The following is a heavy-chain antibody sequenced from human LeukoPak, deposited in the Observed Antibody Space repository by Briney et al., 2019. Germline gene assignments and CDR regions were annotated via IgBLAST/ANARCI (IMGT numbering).Heavy chain of an antibody. V-gene: IGHV4-61*02. CDR3: ARVGGNSRKRYFDY. Sequence: SETLSLTCTVSGGSINSGNYYWSWIRQPAGKGLEWIGRIYTSWSTNYHPSLKSRVTISVDTSKNQFSLKLSSVTAADTAVYYCARVGGNSRKRYFDYWGQGTLVTVSS. D-gene: IGHD4-23*01. CDR1: GGSINSGNYY. CDR2: IYTSWST. J-gene: IGHJ4*02.